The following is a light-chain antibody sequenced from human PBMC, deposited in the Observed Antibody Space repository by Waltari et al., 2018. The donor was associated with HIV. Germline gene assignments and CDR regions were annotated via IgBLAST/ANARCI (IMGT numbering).Light chain of an antibody. Sequence: QSALTQPASVSGSPGQSTTLSCTGTSSDIRGYDHVCWYQQHPGRAPKLKIYDVSNRPSGVSDRFSGSKAGNTASLIISGLQTEDEADYYCSSFTSGTTWVFGGGTKVTVL. CDR1: SSDIRGYDH. V-gene: IGLV2-14*03. CDR3: SSFTSGTTWV. CDR2: DVS. J-gene: IGLJ3*02.